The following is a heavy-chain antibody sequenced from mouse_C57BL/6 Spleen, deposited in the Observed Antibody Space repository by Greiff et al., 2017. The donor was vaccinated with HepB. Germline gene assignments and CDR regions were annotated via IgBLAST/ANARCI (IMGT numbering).Heavy chain of an antibody. V-gene: IGHV1-69*01. Sequence: VQLQQPGAELVMPGASVKLSCKASGYTFTSYWMHWVKQRPGQGLEWIGEIDPSDSYTNYNQKFKGKSTLTVDKSSSTAYMQLSSLTSEDSAVYYCALDSSGSGFAYWGQGTLVTVSA. D-gene: IGHD3-2*02. CDR3: ALDSSGSGFAY. CDR2: IDPSDSYT. CDR1: GYTFTSYW. J-gene: IGHJ3*01.